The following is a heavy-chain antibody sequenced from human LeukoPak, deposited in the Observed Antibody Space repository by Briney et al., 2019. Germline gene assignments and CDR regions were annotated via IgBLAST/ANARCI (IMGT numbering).Heavy chain of an antibody. CDR3: ARQVHSGSGISSYFDS. D-gene: IGHD1-26*01. J-gene: IGHJ4*02. CDR2: INHSGST. Sequence: SETLSLTCAVYGGSFSGYYWSWIRQPPGKGLEWIGEINHSGSTNYNPSLKSRVTISVDTSKNQFSLKLSSVTAADTAVYYCARQVHSGSGISSYFDSWGQGTLVTVSS. CDR1: GGSFSGYY. V-gene: IGHV4-34*01.